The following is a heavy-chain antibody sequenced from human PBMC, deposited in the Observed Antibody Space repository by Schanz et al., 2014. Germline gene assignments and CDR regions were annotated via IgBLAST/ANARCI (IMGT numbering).Heavy chain of an antibody. D-gene: IGHD2-2*01. J-gene: IGHJ4*02. CDR2: IWYDGNNK. V-gene: IGHV3-33*06. CDR1: GFTFSSYA. CDR3: AKVAPAATYLDS. Sequence: QGQLVESGGGVVQPGRSLRLSCAASGFTFSSYAMHWVRQAPGKGLEWVAIIWYDGNNKKYADSVKGRFTISRDNFKNTLFLQMNSLRAEDTAVYYCAKVAPAATYLDSWGLGTLVTVSS.